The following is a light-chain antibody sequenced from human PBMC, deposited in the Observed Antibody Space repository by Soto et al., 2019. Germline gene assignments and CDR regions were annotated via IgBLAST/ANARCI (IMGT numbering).Light chain of an antibody. CDR3: QQYGSSPPLT. Sequence: EIVLMQSPGTLSLSPGERATLSCRASQSVSNNYVAWYQQKPGQAPRLLIAGASSRATGIPDRFSGSGSGTDFTLTISRLEPEDFAVYYCQQYGSSPPLTFGGGTEVEIK. V-gene: IGKV3-20*01. J-gene: IGKJ4*01. CDR1: QSVSNNY. CDR2: GAS.